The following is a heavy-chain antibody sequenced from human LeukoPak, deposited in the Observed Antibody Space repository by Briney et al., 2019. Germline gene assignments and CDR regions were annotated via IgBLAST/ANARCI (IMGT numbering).Heavy chain of an antibody. J-gene: IGHJ6*03. Sequence: SETLSLTCAVSGYSISSGYYWGWIRQPPGKGLEWIGSIYHSGSTYYNPSLKSRVTISVDTSKSQFSLKLSSVTAADTAVYYCARLISGSSGYYHYYYYYYYMDVWGKGTTVTVSS. CDR3: ARLISGSSGYYHYYYYYYYMDV. V-gene: IGHV4-38-2*01. CDR2: IYHSGST. CDR1: GYSISSGYY. D-gene: IGHD3-22*01.